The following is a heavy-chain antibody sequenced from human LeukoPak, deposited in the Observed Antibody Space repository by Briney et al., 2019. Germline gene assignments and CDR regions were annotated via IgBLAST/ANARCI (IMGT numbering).Heavy chain of an antibody. CDR3: ARDFRVGATIGRRAFDI. CDR1: GFTFSSYW. J-gene: IGHJ3*02. V-gene: IGHV3-7*01. CDR2: IKQDGSEK. Sequence: GGSLRLSCVASGFTFSSYWMSWVRQAPGKGLEWVANIKQDGSEKYYVDSVKGRFTISRDNAKNSLYLQMNSLRAEDTAVYYCARDFRVGATIGRRAFDIWGQGTMVTVSS. D-gene: IGHD1-26*01.